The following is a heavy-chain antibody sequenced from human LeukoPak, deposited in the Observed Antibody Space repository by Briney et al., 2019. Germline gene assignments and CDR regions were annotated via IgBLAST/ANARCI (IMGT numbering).Heavy chain of an antibody. CDR3: ARGRMAGTYVFDS. V-gene: IGHV1-69*13. CDR2: IIPIFGTA. CDR1: GGTFSSYA. Sequence: GASVKVSCKASGGTFSSYAISWVRQAPGQGLEWMGGIIPIFGTANYAQKFQSRVTITADESTSTAYMELSSLRSEDTAVYYCARGRMAGTYVFDSWGQGTLVTVSS. D-gene: IGHD6-19*01. J-gene: IGHJ4*02.